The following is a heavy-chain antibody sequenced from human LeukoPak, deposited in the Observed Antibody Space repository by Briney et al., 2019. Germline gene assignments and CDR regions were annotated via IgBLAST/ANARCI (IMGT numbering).Heavy chain of an antibody. CDR1: GFTFSSYE. J-gene: IGHJ4*02. CDR2: ISSSGGTI. CDR3: ARDSYYDSSGYYHRDFDY. V-gene: IGHV3-48*03. D-gene: IGHD3-22*01. Sequence: GGSLRLSCAVSGFTFSSYEMNWVRQAPGKGLEWVSYISSSGGTIYYADSVKGRFTISRDNAKNSLYLQMNSLRAEDTAVYYCARDSYYDSSGYYHRDFDYWGQGTLVTVSS.